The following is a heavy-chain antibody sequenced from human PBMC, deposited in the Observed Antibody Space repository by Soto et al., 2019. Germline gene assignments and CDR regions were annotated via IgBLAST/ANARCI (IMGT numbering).Heavy chain of an antibody. CDR3: ARALAIAAAVGYYYYGMDV. J-gene: IGHJ6*02. Sequence: GGSLRLSCAASGFTFSSYAMHWVRQAPGKGLEWVAVISYDGSNKYYADSVKGRLTISRDNSKNTLYLQMNSLRAEDTAVYYCARALAIAAAVGYYYYGMDVWGQGTTVTVSS. D-gene: IGHD6-13*01. V-gene: IGHV3-30-3*01. CDR1: GFTFSSYA. CDR2: ISYDGSNK.